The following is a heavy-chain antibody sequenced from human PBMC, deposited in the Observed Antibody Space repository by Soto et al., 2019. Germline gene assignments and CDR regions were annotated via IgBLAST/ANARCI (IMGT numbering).Heavy chain of an antibody. V-gene: IGHV1-69*11. CDR1: GGTFSSYA. Sequence: QVQLVQSGAEVKKPGSSVKVSCKASGGTFSSYAISRVRQAPGKGLEWMGGIIPILGTANYAQKFQGRVTITADESTSTAYMELSSLRSEDTAVYYCARHPVGRSYYYGMEVWGQGTTVTVSS. CDR3: ARHPVGRSYYYGMEV. J-gene: IGHJ6*02. CDR2: IIPILGTA.